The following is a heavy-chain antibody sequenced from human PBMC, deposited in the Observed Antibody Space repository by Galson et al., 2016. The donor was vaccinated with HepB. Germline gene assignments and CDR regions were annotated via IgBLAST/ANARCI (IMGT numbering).Heavy chain of an antibody. CDR2: IWDDGSNK. CDR3: ARSEHLVPGDY. J-gene: IGHJ4*02. Sequence: SLRLSCAASRFTFSNYGMHWVRQAPGKGLEWVAVIWDDGSNKYYADSVKGRFTVSRDNSKNTLYLQMNSLRAEDTAVYYCARSEHLVPGDYWGQGTLVTVSS. CDR1: RFTFSNYG. D-gene: IGHD6-13*01. V-gene: IGHV3-33*01.